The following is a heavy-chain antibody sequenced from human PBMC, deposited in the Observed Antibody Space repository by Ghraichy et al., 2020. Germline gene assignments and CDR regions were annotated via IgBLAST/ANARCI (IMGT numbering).Heavy chain of an antibody. CDR3: ARDGGLDFWSGYFKRGHNWFDP. V-gene: IGHV3-21*01. CDR1: GFTFSSYS. CDR2: ISSSSSYI. J-gene: IGHJ5*02. D-gene: IGHD3-3*01. Sequence: LSLTCAASGFTFSSYSMNWVRQAPGKGLEWVSSISSSSSYIYYADSVKGRFTISRDNAKNSLYLQMNSLRAEDTAVYYCARDGGLDFWSGYFKRGHNWFDPWGQGTLVTVSS.